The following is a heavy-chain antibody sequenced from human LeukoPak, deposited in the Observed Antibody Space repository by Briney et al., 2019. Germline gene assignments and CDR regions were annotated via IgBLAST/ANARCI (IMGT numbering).Heavy chain of an antibody. D-gene: IGHD4-11*01. CDR1: GFTFSNYW. CDR3: AREKGNYDGYYNYYMDV. Sequence: GGSLRLSCAASGFTFSNYWMNWVRQAPGKGLEWVVNIKQDGSDKYYVDSVKGRFTISRDNAKNSLYLQMNSLRAEDTAVYYCAREKGNYDGYYNYYMDVWGKGTTVTVSS. J-gene: IGHJ6*03. V-gene: IGHV3-7*01. CDR2: IKQDGSDK.